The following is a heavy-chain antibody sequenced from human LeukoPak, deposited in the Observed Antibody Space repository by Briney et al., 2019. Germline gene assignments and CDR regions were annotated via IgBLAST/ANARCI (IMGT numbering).Heavy chain of an antibody. CDR3: ARPLRSSGYYYVASEDAFDI. D-gene: IGHD3-22*01. CDR1: GYTFTSYD. J-gene: IGHJ3*02. Sequence: GASVKVSCKASGYTFTSYDINWVRQATGQGLEWMGWMNPNSGNTGYAQKFQGRVTMTRNTSISTAYMELSSLRSEDTAVYYCARPLRSSGYYYVASEDAFDIWGQGTMVTVSS. CDR2: MNPNSGNT. V-gene: IGHV1-8*01.